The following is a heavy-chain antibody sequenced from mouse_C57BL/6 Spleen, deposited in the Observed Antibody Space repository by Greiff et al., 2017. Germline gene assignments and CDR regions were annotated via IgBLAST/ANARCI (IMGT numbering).Heavy chain of an antibody. CDR3: AEGKFYYDYPWFAY. CDR1: GFTFSSYA. V-gene: IGHV5-4*03. Sequence: EVMLVESGGGLVKPGGSLKLSCAASGFTFSSYAMSWVRQTPEKRLEWVATISDGGSYTYYPDNVKGRFTISRDNAKNNLYLQMSHLKSEDTAMYYCAEGKFYYDYPWFAYWGQGTLVTVSA. J-gene: IGHJ3*01. D-gene: IGHD2-4*01. CDR2: ISDGGSYT.